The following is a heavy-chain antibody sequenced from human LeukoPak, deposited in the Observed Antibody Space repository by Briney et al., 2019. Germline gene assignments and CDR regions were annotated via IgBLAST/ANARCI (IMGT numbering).Heavy chain of an antibody. CDR2: INPRGGTT. CDR3: AREGGSSYGYAYH. CDR1: GYTFTSQY. D-gene: IGHD5-18*01. V-gene: IGHV1-46*01. J-gene: IGHJ5*02. Sequence: ASVKVSCKASGYTFTSQYTQWVRQAPGQGLEWMGLINPRGGTTNYAQKFQGRVIMTSDTSTSTVYMELSSLTSEDTAVYYCAREGGSSYGYAYHWGQRTLVTVSS.